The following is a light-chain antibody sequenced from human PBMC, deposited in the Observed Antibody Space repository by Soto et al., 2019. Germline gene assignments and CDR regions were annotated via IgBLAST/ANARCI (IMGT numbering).Light chain of an antibody. V-gene: IGKV2D-29*01. CDR2: ELS. CDR3: MQSIQVPIT. Sequence: DIVMTQSPDSLAVSLGERATINCKSNQSVFSNSKNRNHLSWYLQKPGQPPHLLIYELSNRFSGVPDKFSGSGSGTDFTLKISRVEAEDVGVYYCMQSIQVPITFGQGTRLENK. CDR1: QSVFSNSKNRNH. J-gene: IGKJ5*01.